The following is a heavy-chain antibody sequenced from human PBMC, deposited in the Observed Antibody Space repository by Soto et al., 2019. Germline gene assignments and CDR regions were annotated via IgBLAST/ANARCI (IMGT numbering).Heavy chain of an antibody. Sequence: QVQLVQSGAEVKKPGSSVKVSCKASGGTFSSYTISWVRQAPGQGLEWMGRIIPILGIANYAQKFQGRVTINADKSTSTAYMELSSLRSEDTAVYYCFIALRITDYWGQGTLVTVSS. J-gene: IGHJ4*02. V-gene: IGHV1-69*02. CDR3: FIALRITDY. D-gene: IGHD3-10*01. CDR1: GGTFSSYT. CDR2: IIPILGIA.